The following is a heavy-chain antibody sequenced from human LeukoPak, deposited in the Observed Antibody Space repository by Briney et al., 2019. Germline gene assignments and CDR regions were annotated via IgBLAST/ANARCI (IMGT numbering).Heavy chain of an antibody. J-gene: IGHJ4*02. V-gene: IGHV3-30*02. CDR2: IWYDGFNK. Sequence: PGGSLRLSCAASGFTFSSYVMHWVRQAPGKGLEWVAVIWYDGFNKYYADSVKGRFTISRDNSKNTLYLQMNSLRAEDTAVYYCAKGGVAAADTPNDYWGQGTLVSVSS. CDR3: AKGGVAAADTPNDY. CDR1: GFTFSSYV. D-gene: IGHD6-13*01.